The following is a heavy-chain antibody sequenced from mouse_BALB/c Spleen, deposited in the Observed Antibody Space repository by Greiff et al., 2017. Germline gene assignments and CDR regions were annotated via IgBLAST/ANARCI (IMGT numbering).Heavy chain of an antibody. CDR1: GYTFTDYE. CDR2: IDPETGGT. Sequence: QVQLQQSGAELVRPGASVTLSCKASGYTFTDYEMHWVKQTPVHGLEWIGAIDPETGGTAYNQKFKGKATLTADKSSSTAYMELRSLTSEDSAVYYCTKGAYHMDYWGQGTSVTVSS. J-gene: IGHJ4*01. V-gene: IGHV1-15*01. CDR3: TKGAYHMDY.